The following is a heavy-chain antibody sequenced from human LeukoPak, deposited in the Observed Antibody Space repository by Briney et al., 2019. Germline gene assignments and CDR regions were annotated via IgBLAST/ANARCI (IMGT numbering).Heavy chain of an antibody. J-gene: IGHJ5*02. CDR2: ISSSGSTI. CDR1: GFTFSDYY. CDR3: ARGQWFGELNPSGWFDP. Sequence: GGSLRLSCAASGFTFSDYYMSWIRQAPGKGLAWVSYISSSGSTIYYADSVKGRFTISRDNAKNSLYLQMNSLRAEDTAVYYCARGQWFGELNPSGWFDPWGQGTLVTVSS. V-gene: IGHV3-11*01. D-gene: IGHD3-10*01.